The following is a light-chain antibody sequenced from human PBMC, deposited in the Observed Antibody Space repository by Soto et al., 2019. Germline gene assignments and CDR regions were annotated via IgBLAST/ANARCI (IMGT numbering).Light chain of an antibody. CDR2: DAS. Sequence: QLPQSPSTLPTSVPPRVTIPCRASQSVTSCLAWYQQKPGKAPKVLIYDASSLESGVPARFSGSASGTDFTLTVSSLEPDDFAIFYCQQRHNCPCTFGPGTKVDI. V-gene: IGKV1-5*01. CDR1: QSVTSC. J-gene: IGKJ3*01. CDR3: QQRHNCPCT.